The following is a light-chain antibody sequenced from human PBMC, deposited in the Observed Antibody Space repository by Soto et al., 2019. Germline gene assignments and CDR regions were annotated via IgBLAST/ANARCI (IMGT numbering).Light chain of an antibody. CDR2: AAS. Sequence: AIRMTQSPSSFSASTGDRVTITCRASQGISSYLAWYQQKPGKAPKLLIYAASTLQSGVPSRFSGSGSGTAFTLTTSCLQSEDFATYYCQQYYSYPWTFGKGTQVEIK. J-gene: IGKJ1*01. CDR1: QGISSY. V-gene: IGKV1-8*01. CDR3: QQYYSYPWT.